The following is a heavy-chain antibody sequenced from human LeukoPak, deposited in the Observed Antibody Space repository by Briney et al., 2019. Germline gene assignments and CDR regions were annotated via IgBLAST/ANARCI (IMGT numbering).Heavy chain of an antibody. CDR3: ANGGYSYVLPDY. V-gene: IGHV3-23*01. Sequence: GGSLRLSCATSGFTFSSYAMSWVRQAPGKGLEWVSAISGSGGCTYYADSVKGRFTISRDNSKNTLYLQMNSLRAEDTAVYYCANGGYSYVLPDYWGQGTLVTVSS. CDR1: GFTFSSYA. D-gene: IGHD5-18*01. J-gene: IGHJ4*02. CDR2: ISGSGGCT.